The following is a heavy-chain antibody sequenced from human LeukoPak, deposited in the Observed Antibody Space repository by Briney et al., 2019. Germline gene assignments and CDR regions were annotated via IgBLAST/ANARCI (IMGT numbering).Heavy chain of an antibody. J-gene: IGHJ4*02. CDR2: INGAGSST. V-gene: IGHV3-74*01. CDR3: ARVSEGAIDY. CDR1: GFTFSSHW. Sequence: GGSLRLSCAASGFTFSSHWMHWVRQAPGKGLVWVSRINGAGSSTSYADSVKGRFTVSRDNAKNTLNLQMNSLRAEDTAVYYCARVSEGAIDYWGQGTLVTVSS. D-gene: IGHD1-26*01.